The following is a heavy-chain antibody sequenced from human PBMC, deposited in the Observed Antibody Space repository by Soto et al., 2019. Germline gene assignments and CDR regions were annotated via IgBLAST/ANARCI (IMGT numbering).Heavy chain of an antibody. CDR3: ASRDWNDAFHI. D-gene: IGHD1-1*01. CDR2: TSYGGNT. CDR1: GGSIGAYY. J-gene: IGHJ3*02. Sequence: PSETLSLTCTVSGGSIGAYYWSRIRQPPGKGLEWIGYTSYGGNTNYNPSLRSRVTISIDASKNQFSLKLSSMTAADTAVYYCASRDWNDAFHIWGQGTMVTVSS. V-gene: IGHV4-59*01.